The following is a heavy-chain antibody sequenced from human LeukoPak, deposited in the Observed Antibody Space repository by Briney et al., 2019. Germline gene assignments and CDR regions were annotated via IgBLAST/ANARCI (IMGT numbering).Heavy chain of an antibody. D-gene: IGHD2-8*01. CDR3: ARGRALGYCTNGVCYKYYFDY. J-gene: IGHJ4*02. Sequence: PSETLSLTCTVSGGSISSSSYYWGWIRQPPGKGLEWIGSIYYSGSTYYNPSLKSRVTISVDTSKNQFSLKLSSVTAADTAVYYCARGRALGYCTNGVCYKYYFDYWGQGTLVTVSS. CDR2: IYYSGST. CDR1: GGSISSSSYY. V-gene: IGHV4-39*07.